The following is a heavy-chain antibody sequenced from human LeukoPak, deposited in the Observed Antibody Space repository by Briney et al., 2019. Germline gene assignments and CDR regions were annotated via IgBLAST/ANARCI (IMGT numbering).Heavy chain of an antibody. CDR2: ISAYNGNT. J-gene: IGHJ4*02. D-gene: IGHD2-2*02. CDR1: GYTFTSYG. CDR3: ARDYHIVVVPAAIWEVYSSGWYLDY. Sequence: GASVKVSCKASGYTFTSYGTSWVRQAPGQGLEWMGWISAYNGNTNYAQKLQGRVTMTTDTSTSTAYMELRSLRSDDTAVYYCARDYHIVVVPAAIWEVYSSGWYLDYWGQGTLVTVSS. V-gene: IGHV1-18*01.